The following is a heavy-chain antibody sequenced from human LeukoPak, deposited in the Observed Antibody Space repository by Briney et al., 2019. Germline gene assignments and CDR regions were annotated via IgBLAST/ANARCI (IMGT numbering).Heavy chain of an antibody. Sequence: PSETLSLTCTVSGGSISSSSYYWGWIRQPPGKGLEWIGSIYYSGNTYYNPSLKSRVTISVDTSKNQFSLKLSSVTAADTAVYYCARDGRYYDSSGYRIDYWGQGTLVTVSS. CDR2: IYYSGNT. J-gene: IGHJ4*02. CDR1: GGSISSSSYY. D-gene: IGHD3-22*01. V-gene: IGHV4-39*07. CDR3: ARDGRYYDSSGYRIDY.